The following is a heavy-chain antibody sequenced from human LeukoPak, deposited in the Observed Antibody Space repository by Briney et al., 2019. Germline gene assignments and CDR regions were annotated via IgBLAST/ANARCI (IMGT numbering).Heavy chain of an antibody. V-gene: IGHV1-46*01. CDR3: ARDLIAATGVRPHYFDC. J-gene: IGHJ4*02. D-gene: IGHD2-15*01. Sequence: ASVKVSCKASGYIFTRYYMHWVRQAPGQGLEWMGIINPSGGTTSYAQKFQGRVTMTWDTSTSTVFLDLSSLKSEDTAIYYCARDLIAATGVRPHYFDCWGQGTLVTVSS. CDR2: INPSGGTT. CDR1: GYIFTRYY.